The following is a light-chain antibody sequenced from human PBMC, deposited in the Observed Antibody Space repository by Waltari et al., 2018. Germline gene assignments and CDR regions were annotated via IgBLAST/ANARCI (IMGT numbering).Light chain of an antibody. V-gene: IGLV1-47*01. J-gene: IGLJ7*01. Sequence: QSVLTQPPSASRTPGQRVTISCSGSSSNIGINYVYWYQQLPGTAPKLLIYKNNQRPSGVPDRFSGSKSGTSASLAISGLRSEDEADYYCVTWDDSLSGAVFGGGTQLTVL. CDR3: VTWDDSLSGAV. CDR1: SSNIGINY. CDR2: KNN.